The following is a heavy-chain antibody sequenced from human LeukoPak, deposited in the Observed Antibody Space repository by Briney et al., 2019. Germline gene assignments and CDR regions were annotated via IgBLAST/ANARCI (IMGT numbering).Heavy chain of an antibody. V-gene: IGHV3-30-3*01. Sequence: GGSLRLSCAASGFTFSSYAMHWVRQAPGKGLEWVAVISYDGSNKYYADSVKGRFTISGDNSKNTLYLQMNSLRAEDTAVYYCARDRGYRNWFNPWGQGTLVTVSS. CDR2: ISYDGSNK. CDR1: GFTFSSYA. CDR3: ARDRGYRNWFNP. D-gene: IGHD3-16*02. J-gene: IGHJ5*02.